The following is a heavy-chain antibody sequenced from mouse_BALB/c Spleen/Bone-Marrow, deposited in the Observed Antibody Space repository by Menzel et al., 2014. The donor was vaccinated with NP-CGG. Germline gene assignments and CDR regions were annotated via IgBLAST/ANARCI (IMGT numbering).Heavy chain of an antibody. CDR2: IDPANGST. J-gene: IGHJ3*01. D-gene: IGHD1-1*01. CDR1: GFNIKETY. V-gene: IGHV14-3*02. CDR3: ARSGYGSSLFAY. Sequence: EVKLQQSGAGLVKPGASVKLSCTASGFNIKETYMHWVKQRPEQGLEWIGRIDPANGSTKYDAKFQGKATITADTSSNTAYLQLSSLTSENSAVYYCARSGYGSSLFAYWGQGTLVTVSA.